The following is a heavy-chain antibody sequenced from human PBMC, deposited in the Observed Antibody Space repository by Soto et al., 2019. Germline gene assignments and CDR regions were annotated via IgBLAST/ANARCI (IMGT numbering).Heavy chain of an antibody. V-gene: IGHV3-23*01. CDR1: GFTFSSYA. J-gene: IGHJ3*02. CDR2: ISGSGGST. D-gene: IGHD3-22*01. Sequence: EVQLLESGGGLVQPGGSLRLSCAASGFTFSSYAMSWVRQAPGKGLEWVSAISGSGGSTYYADSVKGRFTISRDNSKNTLYLQMNSLRAEDTAVYYCAKVGSMIVVVIDAFDIWGQGTMVTVSS. CDR3: AKVGSMIVVVIDAFDI.